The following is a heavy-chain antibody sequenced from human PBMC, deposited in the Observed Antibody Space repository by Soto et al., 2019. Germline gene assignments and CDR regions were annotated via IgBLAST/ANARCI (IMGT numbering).Heavy chain of an antibody. CDR2: IYYSGST. V-gene: IGHV4-39*01. CDR3: ARGSSSGYDLYYYYYYGMDV. Sequence: SETLSLTCTVSGGSISSSSYYWVLIRQPPGKGLEWIGSIYYSGSTYYNPSLKSRVTISVDTSKNQFSLKLSSVTAADTAVYYCARGSSSGYDLYYYYYYGMDVWGQGTTVTVSS. J-gene: IGHJ6*02. CDR1: GGSISSSSYY. D-gene: IGHD3-3*01.